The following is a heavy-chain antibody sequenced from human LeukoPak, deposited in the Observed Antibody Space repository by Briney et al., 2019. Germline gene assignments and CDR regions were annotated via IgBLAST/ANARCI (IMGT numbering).Heavy chain of an antibody. CDR1: GFTVSSNY. D-gene: IGHD6-19*01. J-gene: IGHJ4*02. V-gene: IGHV3-66*01. CDR3: ARGGSGWYLYDD. CDR2: IYTSGNT. Sequence: GGSLRLSCAASGFTVSSNYMNWVRQAPGKGLEWVSVIYTSGNTYYADSVKGRFTISRDISKNTLNLQMNSLRAEDTAVYYCARGGSGWYLYDDWGQGILVTVSS.